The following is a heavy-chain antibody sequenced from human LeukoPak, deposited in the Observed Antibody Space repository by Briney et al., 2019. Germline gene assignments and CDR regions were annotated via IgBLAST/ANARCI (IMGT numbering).Heavy chain of an antibody. Sequence: ASVKVSCKASGYTFTSYGISWVRQAPGQGLEWMGWISAYNGNTNYAQKLQGRVTMTTDTSTSTAYMELRSLRSDDTAVYYCAREVPAASDYYYYYYYMDVWGRGTTVTVSS. CDR3: AREVPAASDYYYYYYYMDV. V-gene: IGHV1-18*01. CDR2: ISAYNGNT. J-gene: IGHJ6*03. D-gene: IGHD2-2*01. CDR1: GYTFTSYG.